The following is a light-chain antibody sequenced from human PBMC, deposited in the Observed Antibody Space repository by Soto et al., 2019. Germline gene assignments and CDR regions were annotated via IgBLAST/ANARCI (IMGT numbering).Light chain of an antibody. V-gene: IGKV3-20*02. CDR3: QQSYSTPWT. CDR2: GAS. Sequence: EIVLTQSPATLSLSPGERATLSCRASQSVSSTSLAWYQQKPGQAPSLLIYGASSRATDIPERFSGSGSGTDFTLTISSLQPEDFATYYCQQSYSTPWTFGQGTKVDIK. J-gene: IGKJ1*01. CDR1: QSVSSTS.